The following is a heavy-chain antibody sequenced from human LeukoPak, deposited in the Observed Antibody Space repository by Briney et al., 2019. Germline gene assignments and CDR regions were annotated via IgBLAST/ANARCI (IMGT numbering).Heavy chain of an antibody. Sequence: GGSLRLSCAASGFTFSSYEMNWVRQAPGKGLEWVSYISSSGSTIYYADSVKGRFTISRDNAENSLYLQMNSLRAEDTAVYYCARDRYSGSYYRAFDIWGQGTMVTVSS. CDR3: ARDRYSGSYYRAFDI. D-gene: IGHD1-26*01. CDR2: ISSSGSTI. V-gene: IGHV3-48*03. CDR1: GFTFSSYE. J-gene: IGHJ3*02.